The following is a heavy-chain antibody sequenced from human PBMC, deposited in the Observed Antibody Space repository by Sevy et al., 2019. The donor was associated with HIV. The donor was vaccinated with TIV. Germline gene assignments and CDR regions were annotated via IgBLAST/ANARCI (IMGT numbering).Heavy chain of an antibody. V-gene: IGHV4-38-2*01. CDR1: GYSISSGYY. Sequence: SETLSLTCAVSGYSISSGYYWGWIRQPPGKGLAWIGSIYHSGSTYYNPSLKSRVTISVDTSKNQFSLKLSSVTAADTAVYYCARQGPRRYCSSTSCYTGRGLYYMDVWGKGPTVTVSS. CDR3: ARQGPRRYCSSTSCYTGRGLYYMDV. D-gene: IGHD2-2*02. J-gene: IGHJ6*03. CDR2: IYHSGST.